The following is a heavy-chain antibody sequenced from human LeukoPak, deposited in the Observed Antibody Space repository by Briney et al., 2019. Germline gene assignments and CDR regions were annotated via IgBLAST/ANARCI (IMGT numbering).Heavy chain of an antibody. D-gene: IGHD2-2*03. Sequence: RASVKVSCKASGYTFADYYIHWVRQAPGQGLEWVGWMNPNSGDTNYARSFQGRVTMTRDTSISTAYMELSRLRFDDTAVYYCARGRGGYCSSTSCHGGDYWGQGTLVTVSS. CDR3: ARGRGGYCSSTSCHGGDY. CDR1: GYTFADYY. V-gene: IGHV1-2*02. CDR2: MNPNSGDT. J-gene: IGHJ4*02.